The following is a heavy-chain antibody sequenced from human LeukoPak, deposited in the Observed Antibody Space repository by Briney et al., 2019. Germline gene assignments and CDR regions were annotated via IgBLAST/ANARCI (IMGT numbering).Heavy chain of an antibody. CDR2: FDTGFGT. Sequence: GGSLRLSCAASGFTFSTASLHWVRQAPGRGLEWVSAFDTGFGTYYPDSLKGRFTISRDNSRNTLFLQMNSLRAEDTAAYYCARSSGWWSLDYWGQGTLVTVSS. CDR1: GFTFSTAS. J-gene: IGHJ4*02. D-gene: IGHD6-19*01. V-gene: IGHV3-23*01. CDR3: ARSSGWWSLDY.